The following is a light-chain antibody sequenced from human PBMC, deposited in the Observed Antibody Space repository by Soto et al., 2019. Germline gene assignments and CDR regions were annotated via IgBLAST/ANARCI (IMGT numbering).Light chain of an antibody. CDR2: DIS. V-gene: IGKV1-33*01. CDR1: QDISNY. CDR3: QQYNSYS. J-gene: IGKJ1*01. Sequence: DIQMTQSPSSLSASVGDRVTITCQASQDISNYLNWYQQKPGKAPKLLIYDISNLEIGVPSRFSGSGSGIEFTLTISGPQPYAFSSYYCQQYNSYSFGQGTKVDIK.